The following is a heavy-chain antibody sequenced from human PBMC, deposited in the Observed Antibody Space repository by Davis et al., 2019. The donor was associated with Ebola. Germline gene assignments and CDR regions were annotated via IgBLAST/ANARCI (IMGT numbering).Heavy chain of an antibody. CDR1: EFTFSTYA. J-gene: IGHJ4*02. Sequence: GESLKISCAASEFTFSTYAMSWVRQAPGKGLEWVANIKQDGSETYYVDSVKGRFTISRDNAKNSLYLQMNSLRAEDMAVYYCARALGGEDDWGQGTLVTVSS. CDR3: ARALGGEDD. CDR2: IKQDGSET. V-gene: IGHV3-7*01. D-gene: IGHD3-16*01.